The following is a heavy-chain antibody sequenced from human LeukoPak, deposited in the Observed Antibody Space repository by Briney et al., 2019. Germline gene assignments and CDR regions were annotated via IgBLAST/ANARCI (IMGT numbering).Heavy chain of an antibody. CDR2: IYYSGST. D-gene: IGHD3-3*01. J-gene: IGHJ5*02. CDR3: AREAGESPYYDFWSAPFDP. Sequence: SETLSLTCTVSGGSISSSSYYWSWIRQHPGRGLEWIGYIYYSGSTYYNPSLKSRVTISVDTSENQFSLKLSSVTAADTAVYYCAREAGESPYYDFWSAPFDPWGQGTLVTVSS. CDR1: GGSISSSSYY. V-gene: IGHV4-31*03.